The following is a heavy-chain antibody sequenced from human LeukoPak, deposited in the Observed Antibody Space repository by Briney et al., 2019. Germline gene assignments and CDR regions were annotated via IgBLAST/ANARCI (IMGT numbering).Heavy chain of an antibody. V-gene: IGHV4-39*07. CDR1: GGSISSYY. D-gene: IGHD3-3*01. Sequence: PSETLSLTCTVSGGSISSYYWGWIRQPPGKGLEWIGSIYYSGSTYYNPSLKSRVTISVDTSKNQFSLKLSSVTAADTAVYYCARDSPHRTYYDFWSGHKDVWGKGTTVTVSS. CDR2: IYYSGST. J-gene: IGHJ6*04. CDR3: ARDSPHRTYYDFWSGHKDV.